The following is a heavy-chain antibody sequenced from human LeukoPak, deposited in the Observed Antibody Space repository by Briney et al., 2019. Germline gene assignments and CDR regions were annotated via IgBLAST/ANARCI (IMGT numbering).Heavy chain of an antibody. J-gene: IGHJ3*02. Sequence: PSETLSLTCSVSGYSIRHGYYWGWVRQPPGKGLEWIGSMFHSGSAYYNPSLKSRVTIPIDTSKNQFSLKLGSLTAADTAVYYCVRGERLGPDIWGQGTTVTVSS. D-gene: IGHD3-16*01. CDR3: VRGERLGPDI. V-gene: IGHV4-38-2*02. CDR1: GYSIRHGYY. CDR2: MFHSGSA.